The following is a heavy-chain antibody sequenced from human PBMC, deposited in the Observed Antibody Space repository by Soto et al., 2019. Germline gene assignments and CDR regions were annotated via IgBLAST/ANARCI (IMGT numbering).Heavy chain of an antibody. V-gene: IGHV3-7*05. CDR2: ANPDGSEK. D-gene: IGHD6-13*01. CDR3: AREGRAAAAPFDY. J-gene: IGHJ4*02. CDR1: GFTITTYW. Sequence: GGSLRLSCAVSGFTITTYWMIWVRQAPGKGLEWVASANPDGSEKHYVDPVKGRFAISRDNAKNSLYLQMNSLRAEDTAVYYCAREGRAAAAPFDYWGQGTLVTVSS.